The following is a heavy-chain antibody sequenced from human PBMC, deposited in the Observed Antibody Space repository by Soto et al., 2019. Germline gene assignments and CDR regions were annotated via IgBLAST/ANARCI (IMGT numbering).Heavy chain of an antibody. D-gene: IGHD6-6*01. CDR3: ARLLAAPRYLDY. J-gene: IGHJ4*02. V-gene: IGHV4-39*01. Sequence: QLQLQESGPGLVKPSETLSLTCTVSGGSISSSSYYWGWIRQPPGKGLEWIGSIYYSGSTYYNPSLKSRVTISVDTSKNQFSLKLSSVTAADTAVYYCARLLAAPRYLDYWGQGTLVTVSS. CDR1: GGSISSSSYY. CDR2: IYYSGST.